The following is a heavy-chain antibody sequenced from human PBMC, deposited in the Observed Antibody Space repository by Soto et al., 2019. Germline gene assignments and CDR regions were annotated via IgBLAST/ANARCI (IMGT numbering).Heavy chain of an antibody. Sequence: GGSLRLSCAASGFTFSSYGMHWVRQAPGKGLEWVAVIWYDGSNKYYADSVKGRFTISRDNSKNTLYLQMNSLRAEDTAVYYCARGGDWGFVSSSSLSPVDYWGQGTLVTVSS. CDR3: ARGGDWGFVSSSSLSPVDY. J-gene: IGHJ4*02. D-gene: IGHD6-6*01. CDR2: IWYDGSNK. V-gene: IGHV3-33*01. CDR1: GFTFSSYG.